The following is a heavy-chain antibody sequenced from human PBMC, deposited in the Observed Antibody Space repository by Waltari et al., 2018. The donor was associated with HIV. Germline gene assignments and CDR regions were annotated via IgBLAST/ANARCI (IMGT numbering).Heavy chain of an antibody. Sequence: EVQLVESGGGLVQPGGSLRLSCAASGFTFSSYWMSWVRQAPGKGLEGVANKEQDGSEIYYVDSGKGRFTNSRDNAKNSLYLQMNSRRAEDTAVYFGARRGGRSSPLGYWGQGTLVTVSS. CDR2: KEQDGSEI. CDR3: ARRGGRSSPLGY. J-gene: IGHJ4*02. V-gene: IGHV3-7*01. CDR1: GFTFSSYW. D-gene: IGHD6-13*01.